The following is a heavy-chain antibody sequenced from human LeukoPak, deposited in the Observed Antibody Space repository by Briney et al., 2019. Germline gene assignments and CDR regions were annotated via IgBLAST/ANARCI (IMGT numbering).Heavy chain of an antibody. V-gene: IGHV5-51*01. Sequence: GESLKISCKGSGYSFTSYWIGWVRQMPGKGLDWMGIIYPGDSDTRYNLSFQGQVTISADRSINTAYLQWSSLKASDTAMYYCTRSETYTSGYYTGASDIWGQGTMVTVSS. D-gene: IGHD6-19*01. J-gene: IGHJ3*02. CDR3: TRSETYTSGYYTGASDI. CDR2: IYPGDSDT. CDR1: GYSFTSYW.